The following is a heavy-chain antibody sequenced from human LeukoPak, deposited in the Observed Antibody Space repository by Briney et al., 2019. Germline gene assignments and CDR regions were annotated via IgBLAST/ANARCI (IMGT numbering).Heavy chain of an antibody. CDR3: ARGPAYYYDSSGYSLDY. CDR1: GFTFSSYA. J-gene: IGHJ4*02. CDR2: ISYDGSNK. Sequence: GRSLRLSCAASGFTFSSYAMHWVRQAPGKGPEWVAVISYDGSNKCYADSVKGRFTISRDNSKNTLYLQMNSLRAEDTAVYYCARGPAYYYDSSGYSLDYWGQGTLVTVSS. V-gene: IGHV3-30*04. D-gene: IGHD3-22*01.